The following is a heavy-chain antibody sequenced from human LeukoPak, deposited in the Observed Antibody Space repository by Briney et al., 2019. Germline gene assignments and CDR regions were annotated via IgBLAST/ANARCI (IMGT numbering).Heavy chain of an antibody. J-gene: IGHJ5*02. V-gene: IGHV1-18*01. Sequence: ASVKVSCKASGYTFTSYGISWVRQAPGQGLEWMGWISAYNGNTNYAQKFQGRVTMTRDTSISTAYMELSRLRSDDTAVYYCARDYTALAYCGGDCYSAGFDPWGQGTLVTVSS. CDR3: ARDYTALAYCGGDCYSAGFDP. CDR1: GYTFTSYG. CDR2: ISAYNGNT. D-gene: IGHD2-21*02.